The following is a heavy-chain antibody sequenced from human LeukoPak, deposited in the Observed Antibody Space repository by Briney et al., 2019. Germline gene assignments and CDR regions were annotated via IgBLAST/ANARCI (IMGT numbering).Heavy chain of an antibody. D-gene: IGHD4-17*01. V-gene: IGHV4-59*01. CDR1: GGSISSYY. CDR3: AREDPQTTVPEGMDV. CDR2: IYYSGTT. J-gene: IGHJ6*02. Sequence: SETLSLTCTVSGGSISSYYWSWIRQSPGKGLEWIGYIYYSGTTNYNPSLKSRVTISVDTSKNQFSLQLRSVTAADTAVYYCAREDPQTTVPEGMDVWGQGTTVTVS.